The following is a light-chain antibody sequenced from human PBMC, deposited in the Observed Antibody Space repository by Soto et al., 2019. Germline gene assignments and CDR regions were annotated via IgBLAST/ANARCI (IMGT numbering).Light chain of an antibody. V-gene: IGLV4-69*01. CDR3: QTWGSGIVV. CDR1: SGHSNYA. J-gene: IGLJ2*01. Sequence: QPVLTQSPSASASLGASVKLTCTLSSGHSNYAIAWHQQQSEKGPRYLMKLNSDGSHSKGDGIPDRFSSSRSGAERYLTISRLQSEDEADYYCQTWGSGIVVFGGGTKLTVL. CDR2: LNSDGSH.